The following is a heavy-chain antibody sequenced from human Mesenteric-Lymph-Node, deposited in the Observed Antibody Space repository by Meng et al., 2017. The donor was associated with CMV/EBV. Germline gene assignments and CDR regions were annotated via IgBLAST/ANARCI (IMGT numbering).Heavy chain of an antibody. Sequence: SETLSLTCTVSGGSVSSGSYYWSWIRQPPGKGLEWIGYIYYSGSTNYNPSLKSRVTISVDTSKNQFSLKLSSVTAADTAVYYCARDIVWEARSNYYYGMDVWGQGTTVTVSS. D-gene: IGHD2-21*01. J-gene: IGHJ6*02. CDR1: GGSVSSGSYY. CDR3: ARDIVWEARSNYYYGMDV. V-gene: IGHV4-61*01. CDR2: IYYSGST.